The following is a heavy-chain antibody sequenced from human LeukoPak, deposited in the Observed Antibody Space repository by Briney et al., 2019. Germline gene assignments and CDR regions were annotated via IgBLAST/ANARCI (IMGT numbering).Heavy chain of an antibody. CDR3: ARHVGDSNWFDP. V-gene: IGHV4-59*08. CDR2: IYYSGST. CDR1: GGSISSYY. D-gene: IGHD1-26*01. Sequence: SETLSLTCTVSGGSISSYYWSWIRQPPGKGLEWIGYIYYSGSTNYNPSLKSRVTISVDTSKNQFSLKLSSVTAADTAMCYCARHVGDSNWFDPWGQGTLVTVSS. J-gene: IGHJ5*02.